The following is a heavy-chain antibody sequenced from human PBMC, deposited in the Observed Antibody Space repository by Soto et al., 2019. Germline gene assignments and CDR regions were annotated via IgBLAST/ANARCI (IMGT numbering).Heavy chain of an antibody. CDR2: ISYDGSNK. CDR1: GFTFSSYG. J-gene: IGHJ5*02. Sequence: GGSLRLSCAASGFTFSSYGMHWVRQAPGKGLEWVAVISYDGSNKYYADSVKGRSTISRDNSKNTLYLQMNSLRAEDTAVYYCAKDQSGTNWFDPWGQGTLVTVSS. CDR3: AKDQSGTNWFDP. V-gene: IGHV3-30*18.